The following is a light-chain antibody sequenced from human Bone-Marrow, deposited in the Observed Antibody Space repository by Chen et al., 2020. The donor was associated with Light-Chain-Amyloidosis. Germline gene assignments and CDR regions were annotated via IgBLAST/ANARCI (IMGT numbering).Light chain of an antibody. CDR2: EDD. V-gene: IGLV6-57*01. J-gene: IGLJ3*02. Sequence: NFMLTKPHSVSESPGMTVIISCTRSSGTIATNYVQWYQQRPGSSPTTVIYEDDQRPSGVPDRFSGSIDRSSNCASLTISGLNAEDEADYYCQSYQGSSQGVFGGGTKLTVL. CDR1: SGTIATNY. CDR3: QSYQGSSQGV.